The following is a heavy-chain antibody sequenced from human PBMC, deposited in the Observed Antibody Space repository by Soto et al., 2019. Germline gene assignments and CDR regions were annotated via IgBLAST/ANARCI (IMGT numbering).Heavy chain of an antibody. CDR1: GVTFSSYC. CDR3: AKTISPTKPLAAAGTCAHLISFYHSYGTDF. V-gene: IGHV3-30*18. J-gene: IGHJ6*02. CDR2: ISYDGSNK. Sequence: GEARRHCCAGSGVTFSSYCMLGVRQAPGKGLEWVAVISYDGSNKYYADSVKGRFTISRDNSKKTLYLQMNSLRAEDTAVYYCAKTISPTKPLAAAGTCAHLISFYHSYGTDFSGPATTLTL. D-gene: IGHD6-13*01.